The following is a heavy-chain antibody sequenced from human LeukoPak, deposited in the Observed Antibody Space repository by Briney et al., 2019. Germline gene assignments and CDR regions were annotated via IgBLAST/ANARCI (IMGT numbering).Heavy chain of an antibody. D-gene: IGHD6-13*01. Sequence: PGGSLRPSCAASGFTFSSYAMHWVRQAPGKGLEWVAVISYDGSNKYYADSVKGRFTISRDNSKNTLYLQMSSLRPEDTAVYYCARDLYSSSWYYFDYWGQGTLVTVSS. CDR1: GFTFSSYA. J-gene: IGHJ4*02. CDR2: ISYDGSNK. CDR3: ARDLYSSSWYYFDY. V-gene: IGHV3-30*04.